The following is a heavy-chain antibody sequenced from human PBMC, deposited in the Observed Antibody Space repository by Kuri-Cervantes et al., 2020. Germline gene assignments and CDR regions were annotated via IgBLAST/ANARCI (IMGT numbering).Heavy chain of an antibody. D-gene: IGHD1-7*01. CDR2: IRYDGSNK. V-gene: IGHV3-30*02. J-gene: IGHJ4*02. CDR3: ANNWNYGPGPGPFDY. Sequence: GESLKISCAASGFTFSSYAMHWVRQAPGKGLEWVAFIRYDGSNKYYADSVKGRFTISRDNSKNTLYLQMNSLRAEDTAVYYCANNWNYGPGPGPFDYWGQGTLVTVSS. CDR1: GFTFSSYA.